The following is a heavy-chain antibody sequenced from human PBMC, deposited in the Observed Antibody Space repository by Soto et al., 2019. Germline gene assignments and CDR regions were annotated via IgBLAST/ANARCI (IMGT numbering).Heavy chain of an antibody. D-gene: IGHD7-27*01. Sequence: QVQLQESGPGLVQPSQTLSLTCSVSGDPVSSGSYYWTWVRQHPVKGLEWIGYIYHTGSTYYNPSIQSRLIMSIDTSKNQFSVHLASVTAADTAVYFCAAKLGTTHYFDFWGQGSLVAVSS. CDR1: GDPVSSGSYY. CDR2: IYHTGST. CDR3: AAKLGTTHYFDF. J-gene: IGHJ4*02. V-gene: IGHV4-31*03.